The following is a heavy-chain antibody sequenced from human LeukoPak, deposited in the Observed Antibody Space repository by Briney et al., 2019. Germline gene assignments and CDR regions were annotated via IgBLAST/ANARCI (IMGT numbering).Heavy chain of an antibody. V-gene: IGHV3-53*01. CDR3: ARANSATIPGVDP. D-gene: IGHD1-26*01. Sequence: GGSLRLSCVVSGFTVSSNYMSWVRQALGKGLEWVSIIYSGGSTYYADSVKGRFTISRDNSKNTVYLQMNSLGAEDTAVYYCARANSATIPGVDPWGQGTLVTVSS. J-gene: IGHJ5*02. CDR1: GFTVSSNY. CDR2: IYSGGST.